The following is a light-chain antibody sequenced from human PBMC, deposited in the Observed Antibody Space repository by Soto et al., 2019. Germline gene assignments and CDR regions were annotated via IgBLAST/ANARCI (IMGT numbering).Light chain of an antibody. CDR2: GAS. CDR3: QQYGSPGT. V-gene: IGKV3-20*01. Sequence: EIWLTQSPGTLSRSPGERATLSCGASQSVSKNYLAWYKQKPGQAPRLLIYGASNRATGIPDRLSGSASGTEFTLTISRMEPEDSAVYYCQQYGSPGTFGQGTQVDIK. CDR1: QSVSKNY. J-gene: IGKJ1*01.